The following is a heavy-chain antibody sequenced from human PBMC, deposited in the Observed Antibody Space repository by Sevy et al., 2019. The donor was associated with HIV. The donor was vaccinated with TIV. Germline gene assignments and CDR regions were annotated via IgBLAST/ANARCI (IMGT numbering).Heavy chain of an antibody. J-gene: IGHJ5*02. CDR2: IIPIFGTA. V-gene: IGHV1-69*13. D-gene: IGHD2-2*02. CDR1: GGTFSSYA. CDR3: ARGGRHCSSTSCYSWFDP. Sequence: ASVKVSCKASGGTFSSYAISWVRQAPGQGLEWMGGIIPIFGTANYAQMFQGRVTITADESTSTAYMELSSLRSEDTAVYYCARGGRHCSSTSCYSWFDPWGQGTLVTVSS.